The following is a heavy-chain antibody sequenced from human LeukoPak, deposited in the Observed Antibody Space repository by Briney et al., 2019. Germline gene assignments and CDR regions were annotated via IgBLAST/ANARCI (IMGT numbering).Heavy chain of an antibody. D-gene: IGHD3-22*01. CDR2: IYYSGST. J-gene: IGHJ5*02. CDR3: ARETYYCDSSGYYP. CDR1: GGSISSYY. V-gene: IGHV4-59*01. Sequence: PSETLSLTCTVSGGSISSYYWSWIRQPPGKGLEWIGYIYYSGSTNYNPSLKSRVTISVDTSKNQFSLKLSSVTAADTAVYYCARETYYCDSSGYYPWGQGTLVTVSS.